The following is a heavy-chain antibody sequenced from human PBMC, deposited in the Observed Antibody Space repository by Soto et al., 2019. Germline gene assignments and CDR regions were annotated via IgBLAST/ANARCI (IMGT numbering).Heavy chain of an antibody. CDR3: AKSMVRGVLKRDGEKYHYGMDV. D-gene: IGHD3-10*01. CDR2: VSWNSGSI. J-gene: IGHJ6*02. CDR1: GFTFDDYA. Sequence: GGSLRLSCAASGFTFDDYAMHWVRQGPGKGLEWVSGVSWNSGSIGYADSVKGRFTISRDNAKNSLYLQMNSLRVEDTALYYCAKSMVRGVLKRDGEKYHYGMDVWGQGSTVTVSS. V-gene: IGHV3-9*01.